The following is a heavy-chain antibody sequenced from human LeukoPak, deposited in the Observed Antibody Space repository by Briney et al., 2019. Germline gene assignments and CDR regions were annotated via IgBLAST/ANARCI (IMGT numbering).Heavy chain of an antibody. D-gene: IGHD3-10*01. Sequence: SETLSLTCAVYGGSFSGYYWSWIRQPPGKGLEWIGEINHSGSTNYNPSFKSRVTISVDTSKNQFSLKLSSVTAADTAVYYCARGQGGSGSYYKLPLFDYWGQGTLVTVSS. CDR2: INHSGST. V-gene: IGHV4-34*01. CDR3: ARGQGGSGSYYKLPLFDY. CDR1: GGSFSGYY. J-gene: IGHJ4*02.